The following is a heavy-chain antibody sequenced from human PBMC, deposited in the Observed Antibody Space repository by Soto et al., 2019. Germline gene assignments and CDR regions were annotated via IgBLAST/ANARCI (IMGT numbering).Heavy chain of an antibody. CDR3: AKDRQYSSSWLDY. Sequence: GGSLRLSCAASGFTFSSYGMHWVRQAPGKGLEWVAVISYDGSNKYYADSVKGRFTISRDNSKNTLYLQMNSLRAEDTAVYYCAKDRQYSSSWLDYWGQGTLVTVSS. J-gene: IGHJ4*02. CDR1: GFTFSSYG. V-gene: IGHV3-30*18. D-gene: IGHD6-13*01. CDR2: ISYDGSNK.